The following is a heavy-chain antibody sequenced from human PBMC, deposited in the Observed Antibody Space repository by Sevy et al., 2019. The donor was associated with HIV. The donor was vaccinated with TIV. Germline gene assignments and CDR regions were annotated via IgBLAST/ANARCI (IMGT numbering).Heavy chain of an antibody. CDR1: GLTFSSHA. D-gene: IGHD6-19*01. V-gene: IGHV3-30-3*01. J-gene: IGHJ4*02. CDR3: TRDAGYSIAWSPSDY. CDR2: ISSAGSNK. Sequence: GGSLRLSCAASGLTFSSHAMHWVRQAPGKGLEWVAVISSAGSNKYYADSVKGRFTISRDNRKNTLYLQMNSLRPEDTAVYYCTRDAGYSIAWSPSDYWGQGTLVTVSS.